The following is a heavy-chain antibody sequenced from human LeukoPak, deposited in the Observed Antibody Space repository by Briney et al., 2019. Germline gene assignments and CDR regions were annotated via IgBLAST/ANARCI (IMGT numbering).Heavy chain of an antibody. J-gene: IGHJ4*02. CDR1: GFTFSSYG. CDR3: AKDRWEVYGDHRVY. D-gene: IGHD4-17*01. CDR2: IRYDGSNK. V-gene: IGHV3-30*02. Sequence: GGSLRLSCAASGFTFSSYGMHWVRQAPGKGLEWVAFIRYDGSNKYYADSVKGRFTISRDNSKNTLYLQMNSLRAEDTAVYYCAKDRWEVYGDHRVYWGQGTLVTVSS.